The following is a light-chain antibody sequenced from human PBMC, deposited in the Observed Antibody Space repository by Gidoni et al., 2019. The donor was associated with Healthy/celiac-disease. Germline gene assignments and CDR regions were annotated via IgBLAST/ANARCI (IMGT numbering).Light chain of an antibody. J-gene: IGKJ2*01. CDR3: QQRSNWYT. CDR1: QSVSSY. Sequence: EIVLTQSPATLSLSPGERATLSCRASQSVSSYLAWYQQKPGQAPRLLIYDASNRATGIPARFSGSGSGTDFTLTISSLEPEDFAVYYCQQRSNWYTFXHXTKLEIK. CDR2: DAS. V-gene: IGKV3-11*01.